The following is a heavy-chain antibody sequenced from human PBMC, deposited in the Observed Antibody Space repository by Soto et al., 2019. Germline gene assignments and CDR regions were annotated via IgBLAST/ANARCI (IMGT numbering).Heavy chain of an antibody. J-gene: IGHJ4*02. CDR2: IWYDGSNK. CDR1: GFTFSSYG. D-gene: IGHD3-3*01. CDR3: ARDDDFWSGTDY. Sequence: QVQLVESGGGVVQPGRSLRLSCAASGFTFSSYGMHWVRQAPGKGLEWVAVIWYDGSNKYYADSVKGRFNISRDNSKNTLYLQMNSLRAEDTAVYYCARDDDFWSGTDYWGQGTLVTVSS. V-gene: IGHV3-33*01.